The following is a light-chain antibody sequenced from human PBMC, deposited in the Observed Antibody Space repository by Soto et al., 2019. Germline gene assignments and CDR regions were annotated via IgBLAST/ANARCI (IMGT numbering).Light chain of an antibody. Sequence: QSVLTQPPSASGTPGQRVTISCSGSSSNIAPNTVNWYQHLPGAAPQLLIFANDRRPSGVPDRFSGSRSGTSASLAISGLQSEDEADYYCAAWDDSLNGYVFGTVTKVTVL. J-gene: IGLJ1*01. V-gene: IGLV1-44*01. CDR1: SSNIAPNT. CDR2: AND. CDR3: AAWDDSLNGYV.